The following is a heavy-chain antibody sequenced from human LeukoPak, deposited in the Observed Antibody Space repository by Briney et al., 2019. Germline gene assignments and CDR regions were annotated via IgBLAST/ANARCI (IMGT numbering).Heavy chain of an antibody. CDR1: GFTFSSYS. CDR2: ISSSSSYI. CDR3: ARAPGVRYHYYMDV. Sequence: PGGSLRLSCAASGFTFSSYSMNWVRQAPGKGLEWVSSISSSSSYIYYADSVKGRFTISRDNVKNSLYLQMNSLRAEDTALYYCARAPGVRYHYYMDVWGKGTTVTVSS. D-gene: IGHD2-8*01. J-gene: IGHJ6*03. V-gene: IGHV3-21*04.